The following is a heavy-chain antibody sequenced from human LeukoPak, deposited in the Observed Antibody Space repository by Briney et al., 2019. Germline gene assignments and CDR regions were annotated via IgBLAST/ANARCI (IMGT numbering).Heavy chain of an antibody. CDR1: GFIFSNYW. Sequence: PGGSLRLSCTAYGFIFSNYWMTWVRQAPGKGLEWVAQINQDGSKEYYIDSVKAQFSISRDNARNSRSLQMNSLRAEDTAVYYCVRDGGVSGYDLLDYWGQGTLVTVSS. J-gene: IGHJ4*02. D-gene: IGHD5-12*01. CDR3: VRDGGVSGYDLLDY. CDR2: INQDGSKE. V-gene: IGHV3-7*01.